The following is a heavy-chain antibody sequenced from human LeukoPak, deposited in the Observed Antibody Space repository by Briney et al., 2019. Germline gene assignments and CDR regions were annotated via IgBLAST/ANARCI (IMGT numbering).Heavy chain of an antibody. D-gene: IGHD4-17*01. CDR3: AKDHYGDYFSTGAFDI. V-gene: IGHV3-23*01. Sequence: GGSLRLSCAASGFTFSSFDMSWVRQAPGEGLEWVSAISGSGGSTYNADSVKGRFTISRDNSKNTMYLQMNSLRAEDTAVYYCAKDHYGDYFSTGAFDIWGQGTTVIVSS. J-gene: IGHJ3*02. CDR2: ISGSGGST. CDR1: GFTFSSFD.